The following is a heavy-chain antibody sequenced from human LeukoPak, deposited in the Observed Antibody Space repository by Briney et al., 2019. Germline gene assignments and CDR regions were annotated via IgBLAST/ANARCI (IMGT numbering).Heavy chain of an antibody. CDR3: AEPGMPAALYYYMDV. CDR2: IRYGGSHK. Sequence: GGSLRLSCAASGFTFSSSGMHWVRQAPGKGLEWVAFIRYGGSHKYYADSVKGRFTISRDNSKNTLYLQMNSLRAEDTAVYYCAEPGMPAALYYYMDVWGKGTTVTISS. V-gene: IGHV3-30*02. D-gene: IGHD2-2*01. J-gene: IGHJ6*03. CDR1: GFTFSSSG.